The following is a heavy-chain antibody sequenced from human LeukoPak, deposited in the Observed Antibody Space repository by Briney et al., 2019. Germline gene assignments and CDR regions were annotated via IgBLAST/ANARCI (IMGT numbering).Heavy chain of an antibody. CDR1: GYTFTSYG. CDR2: ISAYNGNT. J-gene: IGHJ6*03. D-gene: IGHD6-13*01. CDR3: ARSGRPSSSWYLYYYYYMDV. Sequence: ASVKVSCKASGYTFTSYGISWVRQAPGQGLEWMGWISAYNGNTNYAQKLQGRVTMTTDTSTSTAYMELRSLRSDDTAVCYCARSGRPSSSWYLYYYYYMDVWGKGTTVTVSS. V-gene: IGHV1-18*01.